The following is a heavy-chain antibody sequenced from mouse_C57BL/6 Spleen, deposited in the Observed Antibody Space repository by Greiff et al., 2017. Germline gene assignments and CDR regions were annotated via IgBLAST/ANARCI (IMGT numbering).Heavy chain of an antibody. CDR1: GFTFSSYA. Sequence: DVMLVESGGGLVKPGGSLKLSCAASGFTFSSYAMSWVRQTPEKRLEWVATISDGGSYTYYPDNVKGRFTISRDNAKNNLYLQMSHLKSEDTAMYYCARDFPYYFDYWGQGTTLTVSS. CDR2: ISDGGSYT. V-gene: IGHV5-4*01. J-gene: IGHJ2*01. CDR3: ARDFPYYFDY.